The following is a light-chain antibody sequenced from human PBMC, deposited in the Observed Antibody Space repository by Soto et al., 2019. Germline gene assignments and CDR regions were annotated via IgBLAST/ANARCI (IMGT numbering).Light chain of an antibody. CDR1: QNIGNY. V-gene: IGKV1-39*01. CDR2: GTS. J-gene: IGKJ4*01. CDR3: QQSYNSPIT. Sequence: DIQMTQSPSSLSASVGDIVIITCRASQNIGNYLTGYQQKPGKAPNLLIYGTSTLQRGVPSRFSGSGSGTDFTLIISSLQPEDFATDYCQQSYNSPITFGGGTKVDLK.